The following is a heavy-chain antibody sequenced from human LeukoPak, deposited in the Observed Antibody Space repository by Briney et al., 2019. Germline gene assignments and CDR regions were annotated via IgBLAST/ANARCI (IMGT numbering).Heavy chain of an antibody. D-gene: IGHD3-22*01. CDR1: GFTFSSYE. V-gene: IGHV3-48*03. Sequence: TGGSLRLSCAASGFTFSSYEMNWVRQAPGKGLEWVSYISSSGSTIYYADSVKGRFTISRDNTKNSLYLQMNSLRAEDTAVYYCARGGPAPDSSGYYYFDYWGQGTLVTVSS. CDR2: ISSSGSTI. CDR3: ARGGPAPDSSGYYYFDY. J-gene: IGHJ4*02.